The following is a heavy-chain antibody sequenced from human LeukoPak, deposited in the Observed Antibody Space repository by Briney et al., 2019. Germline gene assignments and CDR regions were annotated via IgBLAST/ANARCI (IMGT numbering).Heavy chain of an antibody. D-gene: IGHD3-10*01. CDR1: GGSISSGGYY. CDR3: ARVRPPQYHYESGSYSHFDH. V-gene: IGHV4-31*03. CDR2: IYYSGST. Sequence: RASETLSLTCTVAGGSISSGGYYWSWIRQHPGKGLEWIGYIYYSGSTYYNPSLKSRVTISVDTSKNQFSLKLSSVTAADTAVYFCARVRPPQYHYESGSYSHFDHWGQGTLVTVSS. J-gene: IGHJ4*02.